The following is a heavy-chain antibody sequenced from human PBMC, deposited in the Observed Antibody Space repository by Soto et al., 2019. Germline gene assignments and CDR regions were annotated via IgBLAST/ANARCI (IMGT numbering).Heavy chain of an antibody. D-gene: IGHD1-26*01. J-gene: IGHJ4*02. CDR1: GFTFSTYA. V-gene: IGHV3-30*04. CDR2: ILNDGSST. CDR3: AREAIVGATRGYYFDY. Sequence: GGSLRLSCAASGFTFSTYAMHWVRQAPGKGLEWVAFILNDGSSTSYTDSVRGRFTISRDNSNNTLFLQMTSLRDVDAAMYFCAREAIVGATRGYYFDYWGQGTLVMVSS.